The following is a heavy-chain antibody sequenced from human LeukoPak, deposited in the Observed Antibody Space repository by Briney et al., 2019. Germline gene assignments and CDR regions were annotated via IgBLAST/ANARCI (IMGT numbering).Heavy chain of an antibody. CDR2: ISAYNSNT. V-gene: IGHV1-18*01. CDR3: ARWSVTGTTRDAFDI. CDR1: GYIFTRSG. D-gene: IGHD1-7*01. Sequence: ASVKVSCKASGYIFTRSGISWVRQAPGQGLEWMGWISAYNSNTNYAQRLQGRVTMTTDTSTSTAYMELRSLRSDDTAVYYCARWSVTGTTRDAFDIWGQGTMVTVSS. J-gene: IGHJ3*02.